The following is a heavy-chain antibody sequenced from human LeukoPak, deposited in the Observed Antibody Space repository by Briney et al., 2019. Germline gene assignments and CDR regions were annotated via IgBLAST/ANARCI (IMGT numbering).Heavy chain of an antibody. CDR1: GGSFSGYY. CDR2: INHSGST. V-gene: IGHV4-34*01. CDR3: ARTQRQRGYYGINWFDP. J-gene: IGHJ5*02. D-gene: IGHD3-3*01. Sequence: SETLSLTCAVYGGSFSGYYWSWIRQPPGKGLEWIGEINHSGSTNYNPSLKSRVTISVDTSKNQFSLKLSSVTAADTAVYYCARTQRQRGYYGINWFDPWGQGTLVTVSS.